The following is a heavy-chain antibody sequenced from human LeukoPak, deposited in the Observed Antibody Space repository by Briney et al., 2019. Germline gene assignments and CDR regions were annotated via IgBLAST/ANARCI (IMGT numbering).Heavy chain of an antibody. CDR1: GFTFSSYA. Sequence: GGSLRLSCAASGFTFSSYAMSWVRQAPGKGLEWVSAISSNGGSTYYADSVKGRFTISRDNSKSTLYLQMSSLRAEDTAVYYCVKVATYYDFWSGNDYWGQGTLVTVSS. J-gene: IGHJ4*02. CDR3: VKVATYYDFWSGNDY. CDR2: ISSNGGST. D-gene: IGHD3-3*01. V-gene: IGHV3-64D*06.